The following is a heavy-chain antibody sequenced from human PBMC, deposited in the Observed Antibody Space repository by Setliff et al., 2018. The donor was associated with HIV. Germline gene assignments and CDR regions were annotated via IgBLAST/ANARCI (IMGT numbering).Heavy chain of an antibody. CDR2: IYPSDSNI. CDR1: QYTFTTYW. V-gene: IGHV5-51*01. CDR3: ARRDGRSMNAFEI. J-gene: IGHJ3*02. D-gene: IGHD6-13*01. Sequence: PGESLTISCKGSQYTFTTYWIGWVRQVPGRGLEWMALIYPSDSNIYYNPSFQNQVTISADKSISTAYLQVHNLKASDTATYYCARRDGRSMNAFEIWGPGTMVTVSS.